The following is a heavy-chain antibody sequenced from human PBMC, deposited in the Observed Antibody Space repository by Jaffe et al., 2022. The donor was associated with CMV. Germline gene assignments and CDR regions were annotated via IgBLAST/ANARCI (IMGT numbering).Heavy chain of an antibody. J-gene: IGHJ3*02. Sequence: QLQLQESGPGLVKPSETLSLTCTVSGGSISSSSYYWGWIRQPPGKGLEWIGSIYYSGSTYYNPSLKSRVTISVDTSKNQFSLKLSSVTAADTAVYYCARRGRLRMVRGVLNAFDIWGQGTMVTVSS. V-gene: IGHV4-39*01. D-gene: IGHD3-10*01. CDR2: IYYSGST. CDR1: GGSISSSSYY. CDR3: ARRGRLRMVRGVLNAFDI.